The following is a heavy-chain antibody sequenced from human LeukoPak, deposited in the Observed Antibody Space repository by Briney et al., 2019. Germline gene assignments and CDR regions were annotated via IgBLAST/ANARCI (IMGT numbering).Heavy chain of an antibody. CDR3: AREDDWNYEDY. CDR1: GFTFSDYY. CDR2: IKQDGSEK. V-gene: IGHV3-7*01. J-gene: IGHJ4*02. D-gene: IGHD1-7*01. Sequence: GGSLRLSCAASGFTFSDYYMSWVRQAPGKGLEWVANIKQDGSEKNYVNSVKGRFTISRDNAKNSLYLQMNSLRAEDTAIYYCAREDDWNYEDYWGQGTLVTVSS.